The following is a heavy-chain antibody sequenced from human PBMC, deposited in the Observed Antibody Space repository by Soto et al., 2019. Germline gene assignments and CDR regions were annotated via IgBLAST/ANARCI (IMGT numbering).Heavy chain of an antibody. D-gene: IGHD3-10*01. CDR1: GGTFSSYA. J-gene: IGHJ6*02. Sequence: SVKVPCKASGGTFSSYAISWVRQAPGQVLEWMGGIIPIFGTANYAQKFQGRVTITADESTSTAYMELSSLRSEDTAVYYCARDRTYYYGSGSYQRTSYYYYYGMVVWGQGTTVNVSS. CDR3: ARDRTYYYGSGSYQRTSYYYYYGMVV. CDR2: IIPIFGTA. V-gene: IGHV1-69*13.